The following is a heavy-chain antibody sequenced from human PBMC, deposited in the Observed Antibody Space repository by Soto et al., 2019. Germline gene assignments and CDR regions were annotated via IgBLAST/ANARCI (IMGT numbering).Heavy chain of an antibody. CDR1: GFTFRSYA. CDR3: ARARALVDTWFDP. V-gene: IGHV3-64*01. D-gene: IGHD5-12*01. Sequence: GGSLRLSCAASGFTFRSYAMHWVRQGPGKGLEYVSAISSNGGSTYYANSVKGRFTISRDNSKNTLYLQMGSLRDEDMAVYYCARARALVDTWFDPWGQGTLVTVSS. J-gene: IGHJ5*02. CDR2: ISSNGGST.